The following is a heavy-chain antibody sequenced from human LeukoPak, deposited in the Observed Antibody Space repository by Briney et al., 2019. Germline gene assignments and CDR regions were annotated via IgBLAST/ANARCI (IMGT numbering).Heavy chain of an antibody. CDR2: INHSGST. V-gene: IGHV4-34*01. CDR3: ARGHFGQNWIDP. D-gene: IGHD3-10*01. CDR1: GGSFSGYY. Sequence: ASETLSLTCAVYGGSFSGYYWSWIRQPPGKGLEWIGEINHSGSTNYNPSLKSRVTISVDTSKNQFSLKLSSVTAADTAVYYCARGHFGQNWIDPWGQGTLVIVSS. J-gene: IGHJ5*02.